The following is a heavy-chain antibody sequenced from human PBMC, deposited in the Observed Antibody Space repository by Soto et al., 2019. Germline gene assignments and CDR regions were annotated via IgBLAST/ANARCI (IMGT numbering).Heavy chain of an antibody. V-gene: IGHV3-48*03. D-gene: IGHD2-2*02. J-gene: IGHJ6*02. CDR3: ARGYCSRASCYTGGYYYYAMDV. CDR1: GFTFSSYE. CDR2: ISSSGSTI. Sequence: GGSLRLSCAASGFTFSSYEMHWVRQAPGKGLEWVSYISSSGSTIYYADSVKGRFTISRDNAKNSLYLQMNSLRAEDTALYYCARGYCSRASCYTGGYYYYAMDVWGQGTTVTVSS.